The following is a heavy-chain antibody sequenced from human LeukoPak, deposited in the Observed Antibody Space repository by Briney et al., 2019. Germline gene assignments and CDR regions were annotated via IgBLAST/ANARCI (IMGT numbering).Heavy chain of an antibody. CDR3: AKGGYCSSTSCYMDV. CDR1: GFTFSSYS. J-gene: IGHJ6*02. V-gene: IGHV3-21*04. CDR2: ISSSSSYI. D-gene: IGHD2-2*01. Sequence: PGGSLRLSCAASGFTFSSYSMNWVRQAPGKGLEWVSSISSSSSYIYYADSVKGRSTISRDNAKNSLYLQMNSLRAEDTALYYCAKGGYCSSTSCYMDVWGQGTTVTVSS.